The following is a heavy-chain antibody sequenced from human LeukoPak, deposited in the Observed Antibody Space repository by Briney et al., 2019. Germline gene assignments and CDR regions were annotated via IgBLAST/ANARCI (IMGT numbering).Heavy chain of an antibody. CDR2: ISYDGSNK. D-gene: IGHD6-6*01. CDR1: GFTFSSYA. V-gene: IGHV3-30*04. CDR3: ARDEYSSSEGNWFDP. Sequence: GGSLRLSCAASGFTFSSYAMHWVRQAPGKGLEWVAVISYDGSNKYYADSVKGRFTISRDNSKNTLYLQMNSLRAEDTAVYYYARDEYSSSEGNWFDPWGQGTLVTVSS. J-gene: IGHJ5*02.